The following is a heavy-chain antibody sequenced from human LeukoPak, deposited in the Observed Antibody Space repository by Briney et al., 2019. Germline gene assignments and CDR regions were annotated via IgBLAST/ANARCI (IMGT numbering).Heavy chain of an antibody. Sequence: PGGALTLSCPASGFTFTTYGLHWVRQAPAKGLEWVAVISYYESNKYYADSVKGRFTFSRDNSKNTLYLQMNSLRGEDTAVYYCAKDRGWASGWYNFDYWGQGTLVTVSS. J-gene: IGHJ4*02. CDR2: ISYYESNK. D-gene: IGHD6-19*01. CDR3: AKDRGWASGWYNFDY. CDR1: GFTFTTYG. V-gene: IGHV3-30*18.